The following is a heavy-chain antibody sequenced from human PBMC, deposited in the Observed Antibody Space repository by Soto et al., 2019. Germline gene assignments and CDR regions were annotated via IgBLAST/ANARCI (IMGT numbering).Heavy chain of an antibody. V-gene: IGHV1-2*04. CDR2: INPNSGGT. Sequence: GASVKVSCKAFGYIFTGYYMHWVRQAPGQGLEWMGWINPNSGGTNYAQKFQGWVTMTRDTSISTAYMELSRLRSDDTAVYYCAREGLRGYSGYGQNWFDPWSQGTLLTVSS. CDR1: GYIFTGYY. D-gene: IGHD5-12*01. CDR3: AREGLRGYSGYGQNWFDP. J-gene: IGHJ5*02.